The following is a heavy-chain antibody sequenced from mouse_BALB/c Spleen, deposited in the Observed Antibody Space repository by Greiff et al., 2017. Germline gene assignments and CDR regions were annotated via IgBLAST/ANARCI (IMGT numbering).Heavy chain of an antibody. D-gene: IGHD1-1*01. CDR1: GYTFTSYY. J-gene: IGHJ1*01. CDR3: TRGLATVVAYWYFDV. CDR2: INPSNGGT. Sequence: QVQLKQSGAELVKPGASVKLSCKASGYTFTSYYMYWVKQRPGQGLEWIGEINPSNGGTNFNEKFKSKATLTVDKSSSTAYMQLSSLTSEDSAVYYCTRGLATVVAYWYFDVWGAGTTVTVSS. V-gene: IGHV1S81*02.